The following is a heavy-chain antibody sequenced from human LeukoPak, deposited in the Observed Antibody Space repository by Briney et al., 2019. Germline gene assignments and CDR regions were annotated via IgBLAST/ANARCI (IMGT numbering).Heavy chain of an antibody. D-gene: IGHD1-1*01. Sequence: SESLSLSCAASGFTVSSSCNNWGCIRQPPGKGLEWIGTIYYSGCTFYKPSLTSRVTISVDTSKNQFSLKLSSVTAADTAIYYCARIHPANWNPFNWFDPWGQGTLVTVPS. J-gene: IGHJ5*02. CDR3: ARIHPANWNPFNWFDP. CDR1: GFTVSSSCNN. V-gene: IGHV4-39*01. CDR2: IYYSGCT.